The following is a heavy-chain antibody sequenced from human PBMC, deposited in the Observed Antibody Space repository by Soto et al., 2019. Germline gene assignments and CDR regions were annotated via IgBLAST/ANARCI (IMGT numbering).Heavy chain of an antibody. CDR2: IYFTGNT. J-gene: IGHJ5*02. CDR3: AGQTFTIAAASYGRSNWFDP. CDR1: GGSLTSSSHF. D-gene: IGHD6-25*01. V-gene: IGHV4-39*01. Sequence: ETLSLTCSASGGSLTSSSHFWGWVRQPPGKGLEWLGTIYFTGNTYYTPSLKSRLTMSIDTSKNEFSLRLNSVTAADTAVYYCAGQTFTIAAASYGRSNWFDPWGPGTLVTVSA.